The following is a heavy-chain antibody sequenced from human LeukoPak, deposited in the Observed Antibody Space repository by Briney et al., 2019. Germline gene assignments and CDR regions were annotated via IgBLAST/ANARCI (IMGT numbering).Heavy chain of an antibody. J-gene: IGHJ4*02. V-gene: IGHV3-21*01. D-gene: IGHD3-10*01. CDR3: ARGIPWTMVRGVPLNYFDY. CDR1: GFTFSSYS. CDR2: IIRSSSYI. Sequence: GGSLRLSCAASGFTFSSYSMNWVRQAPGKGLEWVSSIIRSSSYIYYADSVKGRFTISRDNDKTSLYLQMNSLRAEDTAVYYCARGIPWTMVRGVPLNYFDYWGQGTLVTVSS.